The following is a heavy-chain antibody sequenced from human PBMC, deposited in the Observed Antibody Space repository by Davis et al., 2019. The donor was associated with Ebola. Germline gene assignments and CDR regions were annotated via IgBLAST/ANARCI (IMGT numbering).Heavy chain of an antibody. D-gene: IGHD1-26*01. CDR3: VKDTSNIWFDI. Sequence: GESLKISCAASGFTFSSYGMHWVRQAPGKGLEWVAVIWYDGSNTNYADSVKGRFTISRDNSKNTLYLQMNGLRVEDTAIYFCVKDTSNIWFDIWGQGTMVTVSS. CDR2: IWYDGSNT. CDR1: GFTFSSYG. J-gene: IGHJ3*02. V-gene: IGHV3-33*06.